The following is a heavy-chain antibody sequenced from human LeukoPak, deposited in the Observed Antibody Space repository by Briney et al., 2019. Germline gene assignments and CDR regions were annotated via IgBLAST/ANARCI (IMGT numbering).Heavy chain of an antibody. V-gene: IGHV3-53*01. J-gene: IGHJ3*02. CDR3: ARGMRGLGHAIDI. CDR1: GFIVRNYY. Sequence: GGSLRLSCAASGFIVRNYYLSWVRQAPGKGLEWVSVIYSGGSTYYADSVEGRFTISRDNSKNTVSLQMKSLRAEDTAVYYCARGMRGLGHAIDIWGQGTVVTVSS. D-gene: IGHD3-10*01. CDR2: IYSGGST.